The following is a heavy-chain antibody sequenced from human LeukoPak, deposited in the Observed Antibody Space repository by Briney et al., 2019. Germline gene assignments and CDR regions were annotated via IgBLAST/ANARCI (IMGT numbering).Heavy chain of an antibody. D-gene: IGHD3-3*01. CDR1: GYTFTSYD. CDR2: INPNSGGT. CDR3: ARGTITIFGVAKTTWNFDY. V-gene: IGHV1-2*06. Sequence: ASVKVSCKASGYTFTSYDINWVRQAPGQGLEWMGRINPNSGGTNYAQKFQGRVTMTRDTSISTAYMELSRLRSDDTAVYYCARGTITIFGVAKTTWNFDYWGQGTLVTVSS. J-gene: IGHJ4*02.